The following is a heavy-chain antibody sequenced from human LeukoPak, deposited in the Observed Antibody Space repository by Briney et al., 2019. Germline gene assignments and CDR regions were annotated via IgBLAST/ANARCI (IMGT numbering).Heavy chain of an antibody. CDR1: GFTFSSYA. V-gene: IGHV3-23*01. D-gene: IGHD2-21*01. Sequence: GALRLSCAASGFTFSSYAMSWVRQAPGKGLEWVSAISSSGGSTYYADSAKGRFTISRDNSKNTLYLQMNSLRAEDTAVYYCAKEVRRSYCGGDCYSDYWGQGTLVTVSS. J-gene: IGHJ4*02. CDR3: AKEVRRSYCGGDCYSDY. CDR2: ISSSGGST.